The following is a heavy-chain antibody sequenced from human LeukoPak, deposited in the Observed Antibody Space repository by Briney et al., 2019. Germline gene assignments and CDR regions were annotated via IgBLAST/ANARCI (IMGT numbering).Heavy chain of an antibody. CDR2: ISSSSSYI. CDR1: GFTFSSYS. D-gene: IGHD7-27*01. V-gene: IGHV3-21*01. Sequence: GGSLRLSCAASGFTFSSYSMNWVRQAPEKGLEWVSSISSSSSYIYYADSVKGRFTISRDNAKNSLYLQMNSLRAEDTAVYYCARAGEYWGSFDYWGQGTLVTVSS. CDR3: ARAGEYWGSFDY. J-gene: IGHJ4*02.